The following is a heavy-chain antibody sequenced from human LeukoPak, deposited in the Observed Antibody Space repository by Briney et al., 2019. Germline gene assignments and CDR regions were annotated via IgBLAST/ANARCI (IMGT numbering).Heavy chain of an antibody. Sequence: GASVEVSCKASGYTFTSYDINWVRQAPGQGLEWMGGITPIFGTPDYAQKFQGRVTISADEPTTTAFMELSGLTSDDTAIYYCARGATVTNRWFDPWGQGTLVTVSS. CDR1: GYTFTSYD. D-gene: IGHD4-11*01. CDR2: ITPIFGTP. J-gene: IGHJ5*02. CDR3: ARGATVTNRWFDP. V-gene: IGHV1-69*13.